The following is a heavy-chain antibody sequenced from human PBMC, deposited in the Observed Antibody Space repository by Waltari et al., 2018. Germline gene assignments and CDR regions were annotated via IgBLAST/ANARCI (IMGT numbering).Heavy chain of an antibody. CDR3: ARWRYYDSSGYYYRGPLDY. Sequence: QVQLQESGPGLVKPSETLSLTCAVSGYSISSGYYWGWIRQPPWKGLEWIGSIYHRGSTYYNPSLKSRVTISVDTSKNQFSLKLSSVTAADTAVYYCARWRYYDSSGYYYRGPLDYWGQGTLVTVSS. V-gene: IGHV4-38-2*01. CDR2: IYHRGST. CDR1: GYSISSGYY. J-gene: IGHJ4*02. D-gene: IGHD3-22*01.